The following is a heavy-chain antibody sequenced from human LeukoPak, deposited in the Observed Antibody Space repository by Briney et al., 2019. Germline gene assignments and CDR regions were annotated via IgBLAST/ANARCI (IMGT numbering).Heavy chain of an antibody. CDR3: AGKYSSGWWNYYYYMDV. D-gene: IGHD6-19*01. Sequence: PSETLSLTCTVSGGSISSYYWSWIRQPPGKGLEWIGYIYYSGGTNYNPSLKSRVTISVDTSKNQFSLKLSSVTAADTAVYYCAGKYSSGWWNYYYYMDVWGKGTTVTVSS. CDR2: IYYSGGT. V-gene: IGHV4-59*01. CDR1: GGSISSYY. J-gene: IGHJ6*03.